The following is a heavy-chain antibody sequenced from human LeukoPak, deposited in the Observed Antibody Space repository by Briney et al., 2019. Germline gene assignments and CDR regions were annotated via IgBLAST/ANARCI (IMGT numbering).Heavy chain of an antibody. Sequence: ASVKVSCKASGYTFTSYGISWVRQAPGQGLEWMGWISAYNGNTNYAQKLQGRVTMTTDTSTSTAYMELRSLRSDDTAVYYCARDTDVLLLWFGEPVLNPASGSLDYWGQGTLVTVSS. V-gene: IGHV1-18*01. J-gene: IGHJ4*02. CDR1: GYTFTSYG. CDR3: ARDTDVLLLWFGEPVLNPASGSLDY. CDR2: ISAYNGNT. D-gene: IGHD3-10*01.